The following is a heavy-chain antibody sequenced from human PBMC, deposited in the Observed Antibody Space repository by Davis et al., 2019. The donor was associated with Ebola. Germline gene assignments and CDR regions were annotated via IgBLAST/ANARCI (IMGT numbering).Heavy chain of an antibody. CDR2: ISSSSSTI. Sequence: GESLKISCAASGFTFSSYSMNWVRQAPGKGLEWVSYISSSSSTIYYADSVKGRFTISRDDSKNTAYLQMNSLKTEDTAVYYCTSSAVAGTYDYWGQGTLVTVSS. D-gene: IGHD6-19*01. J-gene: IGHJ4*02. CDR1: GFTFSSYS. V-gene: IGHV3-48*01. CDR3: TSSAVAGTYDY.